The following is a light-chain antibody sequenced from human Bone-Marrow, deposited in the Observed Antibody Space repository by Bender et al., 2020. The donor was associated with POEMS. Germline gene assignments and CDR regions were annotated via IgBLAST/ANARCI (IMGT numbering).Light chain of an antibody. V-gene: IGLV3-21*03. CDR2: NDR. CDR3: QVWDSSSDHWV. J-gene: IGLJ3*02. CDR1: NIGSKG. Sequence: SYVLTQPPSVSVAPGKTATITCGGNNIGSKGVHWYQQRPGQAPLLVVYNDRDRPSGIPERVSGSTSGNTATLTISRVEAGDEADYYCQVWDSSSDHWVFGGGTKLTVL.